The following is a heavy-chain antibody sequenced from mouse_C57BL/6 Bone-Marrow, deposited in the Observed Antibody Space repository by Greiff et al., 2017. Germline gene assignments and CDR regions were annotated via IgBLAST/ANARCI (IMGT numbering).Heavy chain of an antibody. D-gene: IGHD2-1*01. CDR2: INPGSGGT. V-gene: IGHV1-54*01. Sequence: VQLQESGAELVRPGTSVKVSCKASGYAFTNYLIEWVKQRPGQGLEWIGVINPGSGGTNYNEKFKGKATLTADKSSSTAYMQLSSQTSEDSAVYFCARSGGNYPLAMDYWGQGTSVTVSS. J-gene: IGHJ4*01. CDR1: GYAFTNYL. CDR3: ARSGGNYPLAMDY.